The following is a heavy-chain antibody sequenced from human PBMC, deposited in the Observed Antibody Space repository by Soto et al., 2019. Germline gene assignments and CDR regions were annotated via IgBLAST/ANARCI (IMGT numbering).Heavy chain of an antibody. CDR1: GFTFSSYS. V-gene: IGHV3-48*01. D-gene: IGHD3-10*01. J-gene: IGHJ5*02. Sequence: QPGGSLRLSCAASGFTFSSYSMNWVRQAPGKGLEWVSYISSSSSTIYYADSVKGRFTISRDNAKNSLYLQMNSLRAEDTAVYYCARDPPGFGELLFDPWGQGTLVTVSS. CDR3: ARDPPGFGELLFDP. CDR2: ISSSSSTI.